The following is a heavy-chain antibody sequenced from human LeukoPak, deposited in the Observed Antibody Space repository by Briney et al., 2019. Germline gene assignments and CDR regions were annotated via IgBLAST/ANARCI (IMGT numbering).Heavy chain of an antibody. D-gene: IGHD3-22*01. CDR1: GYSFTSYW. CDR3: ARVRYYDSSGYYYDSGGYNWFDP. CDR2: IYPGDSDT. V-gene: IGHV5-51*01. Sequence: GESLEISCKGSGYSFTSYWIGWVRQMPGKGLEWMGIIYPGDSDTRYSPSFQGQVTISVDKSISTAYLQWSSLKASDTAMYYCARVRYYDSSGYYYDSGGYNWFDPWGQGTLVTVSS. J-gene: IGHJ5*02.